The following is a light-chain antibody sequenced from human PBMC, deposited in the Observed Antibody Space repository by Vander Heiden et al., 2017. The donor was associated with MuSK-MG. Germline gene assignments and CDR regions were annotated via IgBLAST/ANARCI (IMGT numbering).Light chain of an antibody. V-gene: IGKV2-28*01. Sequence: DIVMTQSPLSLPVTPGEPASISCRSSHSLLYSDGNHFLDWYVQKPGQSPQLLIYLASTRASGVPDTFRGNGSGTDFTLKISRVEAEDVGVYYCRQALQIPQTFGQGTKVEIK. CDR2: LAS. CDR1: HSLLYSDGNHF. CDR3: RQALQIPQT. J-gene: IGKJ1*01.